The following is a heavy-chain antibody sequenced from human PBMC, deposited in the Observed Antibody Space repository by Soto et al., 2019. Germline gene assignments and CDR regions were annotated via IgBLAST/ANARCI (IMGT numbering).Heavy chain of an antibody. CDR3: AKDLDYSPASDYYYGMDV. Sequence: GGSLRLSCAASGFTFSSYAMSWVRQAPGKGLEWVSAISGSGGSTYYADSVKGRFTISRDNSKNTLYLQMNSLRAEDTAVYYCAKDLDYSPASDYYYGMDVWGQGTTVTVSS. V-gene: IGHV3-23*01. CDR1: GFTFSSYA. CDR2: ISGSGGST. J-gene: IGHJ6*02. D-gene: IGHD4-4*01.